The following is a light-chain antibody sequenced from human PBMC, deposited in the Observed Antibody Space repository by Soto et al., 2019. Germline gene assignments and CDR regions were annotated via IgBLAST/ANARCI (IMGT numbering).Light chain of an antibody. J-gene: IGLJ1*01. CDR3: CSYAGSYTHV. CDR2: DVT. CDR1: SSDVGGYNY. V-gene: IGLV2-11*01. Sequence: QSALTQPASVSGSPGQSITISCTGTSSDVGGYNYVSWYQQHPDKAPKLMIYDVTKRPSGVPDRFSGSKSGNTASLTISGLQAEDEADYYCCSYAGSYTHVFGTGTKVTVL.